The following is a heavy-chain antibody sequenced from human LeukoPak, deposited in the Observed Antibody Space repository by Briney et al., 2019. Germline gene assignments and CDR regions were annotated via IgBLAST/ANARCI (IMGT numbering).Heavy chain of an antibody. CDR1: GGSISSYY. D-gene: IGHD3-10*01. V-gene: IGHV4-59*01. J-gene: IGHJ3*02. CDR3: ARLLWGGRGTLIDI. Sequence: SSETLSLTCTVSGGSISSYYWSWIRQPPGKGLEWIGYIYYSGSTNYNPSLKSRVTTSVDTSKNQFSLKLSSVTAADTAVYYCARLLWGGRGTLIDIWGQGTMVTVSS. CDR2: IYYSGST.